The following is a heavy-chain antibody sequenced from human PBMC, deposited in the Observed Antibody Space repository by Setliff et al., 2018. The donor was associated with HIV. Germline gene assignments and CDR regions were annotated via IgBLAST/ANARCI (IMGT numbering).Heavy chain of an antibody. J-gene: IGHJ4*02. CDR2: INPGGST. V-gene: IGHV4-34*01. Sequence: NPSETLSLTCTVYGESFSGYYWSWIRPTPGEGLEWIGEINPGGSTSYNPSLKIRVTISLDTSKKQFSLRMTSVTAADTGLYYCARATATGYYFDSWGQGTLVTVSS. D-gene: IGHD2-15*01. CDR3: ARATATGYYFDS. CDR1: GESFSGYY.